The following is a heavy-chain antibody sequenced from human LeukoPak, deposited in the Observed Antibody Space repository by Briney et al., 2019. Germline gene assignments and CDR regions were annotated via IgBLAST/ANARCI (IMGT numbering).Heavy chain of an antibody. Sequence: SVKVSCKASGGTFSSYAISWERQAPGQGLEWMGGIIPIFGTANYAQKFQGRVTITADESTSTAYMELSSLRSEDTAVYYCATTIFDRDWFDPWGQGTLVTVSS. V-gene: IGHV1-69*13. CDR3: ATTIFDRDWFDP. J-gene: IGHJ5*02. D-gene: IGHD5-12*01. CDR1: GGTFSSYA. CDR2: IIPIFGTA.